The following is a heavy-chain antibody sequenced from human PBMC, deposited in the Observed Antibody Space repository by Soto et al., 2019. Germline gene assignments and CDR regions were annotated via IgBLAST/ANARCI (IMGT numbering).Heavy chain of an antibody. Sequence: QVQLQESGPGLVKPSQTLSLTCTVSGGSISSGGYYWSWIRQHPGKGLEWIGYIYYSGSTYYNPSLKSRVTISVDTSKNQFSLKLSSVTAADTAVYYCARDIVPPGGYSYGNYYYYGMDVWGQGTTVTVSS. CDR3: ARDIVPPGGYSYGNYYYYGMDV. D-gene: IGHD5-18*01. CDR2: IYYSGST. CDR1: GGSISSGGYY. V-gene: IGHV4-31*03. J-gene: IGHJ6*02.